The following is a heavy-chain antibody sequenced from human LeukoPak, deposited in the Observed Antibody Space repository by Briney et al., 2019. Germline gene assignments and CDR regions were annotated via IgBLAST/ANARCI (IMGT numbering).Heavy chain of an antibody. CDR3: ARYDPGYYYMDV. J-gene: IGHJ6*03. CDR2: INPNSGGT. D-gene: IGHD1-1*01. CDR1: GYTFTGYC. Sequence: ASVKVSCKASGYTFTGYCMHWVRQAPRQGLEWMGWINPNSGGTNYAQKYQVRVTMTRDTSISTAYMELSRLRSDDTAVYYCARYDPGYYYMDVWGKGTTVTVSS. V-gene: IGHV1-2*02.